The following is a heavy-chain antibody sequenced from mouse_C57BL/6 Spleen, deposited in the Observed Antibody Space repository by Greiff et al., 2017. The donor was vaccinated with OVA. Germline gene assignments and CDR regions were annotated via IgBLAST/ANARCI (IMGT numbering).Heavy chain of an antibody. CDR3: ARGGYSNLYAMDY. V-gene: IGHV1-4*01. D-gene: IGHD2-5*01. CDR2: INPSSGYT. Sequence: QVQLKESGAELARPGASVKMSCKASGYTFTSYTMHWVKQRPGQGLEWIGYINPSSGYTKYNQKFKDKATLTADKSSSTAYMQLSSLTSEDSAVDYCARGGYSNLYAMDYWGQGTSVTVSS. J-gene: IGHJ4*01. CDR1: GYTFTSYT.